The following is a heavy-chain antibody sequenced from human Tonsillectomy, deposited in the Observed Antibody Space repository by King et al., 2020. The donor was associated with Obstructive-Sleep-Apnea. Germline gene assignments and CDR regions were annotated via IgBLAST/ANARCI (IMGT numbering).Heavy chain of an antibody. CDR2: ISYSGGT. V-gene: IGHV4-31*02. D-gene: IGHD3-3*01. J-gene: IGHJ4*02. CDR3: ARILEHGYHRFYFDY. Sequence: VQLQESGPGLVKPSQTLSLTGTVSGGSISSNGYSWSWIRPLPGKGLGGIGDISYSGGTYYNPSLNSRLTISVDTSKNHFSLRLSSVTAADTAVYYCARILEHGYHRFYFDYWGQGTLVTVSS. CDR1: GGSISSNGYS.